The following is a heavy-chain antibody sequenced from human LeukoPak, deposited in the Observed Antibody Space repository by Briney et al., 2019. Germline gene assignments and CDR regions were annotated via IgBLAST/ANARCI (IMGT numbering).Heavy chain of an antibody. D-gene: IGHD3-10*01. CDR1: GGTFSSYA. CDR3: ASPATQSVTMVRGVDYGMDV. Sequence: ASVKVSCKSSGGTFSSYAISWVRQAPGQGLEWMGRIIPILGIANYAQKFQGRVMIAADNSTSTAYMELSSLRSEDTAVYYCASPATQSVTMVRGVDYGMDVWGQGTTVTVSS. CDR2: IIPILGIA. V-gene: IGHV1-69*04. J-gene: IGHJ6*02.